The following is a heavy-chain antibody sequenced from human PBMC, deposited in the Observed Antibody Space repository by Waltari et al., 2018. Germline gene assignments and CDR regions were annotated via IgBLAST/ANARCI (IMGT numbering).Heavy chain of an antibody. CDR2: ISGSGGRT. J-gene: IGHJ5*02. CDR3: AKSAGSGSYYPNWFDP. CDR1: GFTFSSYA. Sequence: EVQLLASGGGLVQPGGSLRLSCAASGFTFSSYAMRWVRPAPGKGLAWVSAISGSGGRTYYADSVKGRFTIARDNSKNTLYLQMNSLRAEDTAVYYCAKSAGSGSYYPNWFDPWGQGTLVTVSS. D-gene: IGHD3-10*01. V-gene: IGHV3-23*01.